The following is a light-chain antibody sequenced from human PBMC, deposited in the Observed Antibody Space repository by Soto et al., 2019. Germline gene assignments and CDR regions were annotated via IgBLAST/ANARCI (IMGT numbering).Light chain of an antibody. CDR1: SSDVGGYNY. CDR3: TSYTSSSTLYV. J-gene: IGLJ1*01. Sequence: QSVLTQPASVSGSPGQSITISCTGTSSDVGGYNYVSWYQQHPGKAPKLMIYDVRNRASGASNRFSGSKSGNTASLTIPGLQAEDEADYYCTSYTSSSTLYVFGTGTKVTVL. CDR2: DVR. V-gene: IGLV2-14*01.